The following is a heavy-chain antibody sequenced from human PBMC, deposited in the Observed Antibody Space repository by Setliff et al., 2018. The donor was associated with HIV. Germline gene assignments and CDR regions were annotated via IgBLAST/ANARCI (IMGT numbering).Heavy chain of an antibody. CDR2: MSYSGNT. J-gene: IGHJ6*02. V-gene: IGHV4-39*07. Sequence: SETLSLTCAVYGGSISSSSHYWGWIRQPPGKGLEWIGSMSYSGNTYNNPSLKSRVTISVDTSKNQFSLKLSSVTAADTAVYYCARDSPGPQYYYYGMDVWGQGTTVTVSS. CDR3: ARDSPGPQYYYYGMDV. CDR1: GGSISSSSHY.